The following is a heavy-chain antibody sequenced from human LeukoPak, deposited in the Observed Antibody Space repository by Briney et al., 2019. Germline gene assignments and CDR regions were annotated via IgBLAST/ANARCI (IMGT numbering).Heavy chain of an antibody. CDR2: ISSSGSTI. D-gene: IGHD3-3*01. CDR3: ARGSGDFWSGYYRDPYYFDY. CDR1: GFTFSDYY. Sequence: GGSLRLSCAASGFTFSDYYMSWIRQAPGKGLEWASYISSSGSTIYYADSVKGRFTISRDNAKNSLYLQMNSLRAEDTAVYYCARGSGDFWSGYYRDPYYFDYWGQGTLVTGSS. J-gene: IGHJ4*02. V-gene: IGHV3-11*01.